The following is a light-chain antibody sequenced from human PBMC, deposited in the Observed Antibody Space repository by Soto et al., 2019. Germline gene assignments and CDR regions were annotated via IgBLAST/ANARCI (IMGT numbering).Light chain of an antibody. CDR2: KAS. CDR1: QSISYW. CDR3: QQYNSYSIT. J-gene: IGKJ4*02. V-gene: IGKV1-5*03. Sequence: DIQMTQSPSTLSASVGDRVTITCRASQSISYWLAWYQQKPGKAPTVLIYKASTLESGVPSRFSGSGSGTEVTLTISSLQPDDFATYCCQQYNSYSITFGGGTKVEMK.